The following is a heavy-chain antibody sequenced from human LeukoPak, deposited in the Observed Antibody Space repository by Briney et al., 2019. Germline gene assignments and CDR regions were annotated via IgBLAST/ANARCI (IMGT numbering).Heavy chain of an antibody. D-gene: IGHD3-9*01. J-gene: IGHJ4*02. CDR2: ISASGGST. V-gene: IGHV3-23*01. Sequence: GGSLRLSCAASGFTFTSYAMSWVRQAPKKGLEWVSVISASGGSTNYADSVKGRFTISRDNSKNTLYLQMNSLRAEDSAVYYCARVLVLRYFGPLDYWGQGTLVTVSS. CDR1: GFTFTSYA. CDR3: ARVLVLRYFGPLDY.